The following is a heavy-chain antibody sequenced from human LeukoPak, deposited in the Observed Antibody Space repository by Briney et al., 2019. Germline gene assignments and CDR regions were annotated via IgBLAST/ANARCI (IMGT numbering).Heavy chain of an antibody. J-gene: IGHJ4*02. CDR2: INTSGSST. CDR3: ARSNHADDF. Sequence: GGSLRLSCAASGFTFSDYGMHWVRQVPGKGLVWVSRINTSGSSTTYADSVKGRFTISRDNAKNTLYLQMDSLRAEDTGVYYCARSNHADDFWGQGTLVTVSS. CDR1: GFTFSDYG. D-gene: IGHD1-14*01. V-gene: IGHV3-74*03.